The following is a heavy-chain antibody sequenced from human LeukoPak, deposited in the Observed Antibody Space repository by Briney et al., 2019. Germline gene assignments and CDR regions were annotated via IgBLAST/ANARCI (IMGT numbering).Heavy chain of an antibody. V-gene: IGHV4-38-2*02. J-gene: IGHJ3*02. CDR1: GYSISSYSISSTYY. CDR3: ARRDPVRFGELDAFDI. Sequence: SETLSLTCTVSGYSISSYSISSTYYWGWIRQPPGKGLEWIGSFYHSGSTYYNPSLTSRVTISLDTSKNLFSLNLSSVTAADTAVYYCARRDPVRFGELDAFDIWGQGTMVTVSS. D-gene: IGHD3-10*01. CDR2: FYHSGST.